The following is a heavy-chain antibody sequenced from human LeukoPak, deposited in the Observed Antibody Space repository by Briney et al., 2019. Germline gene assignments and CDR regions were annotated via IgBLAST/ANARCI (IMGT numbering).Heavy chain of an antibody. CDR3: ARPRRGFGEFSTPYYFDY. D-gene: IGHD3-10*01. CDR1: GFTFSSYS. V-gene: IGHV3-7*01. Sequence: GGSLRLFCAASGFTFSSYSMNWVRQAPGKLLEWVANIKQDGSEKYYVDSVKGRFTISRDNAKNSLYLQMNSLRAEDTAVYYCARPRRGFGEFSTPYYFDYWGQGTLVTVSS. CDR2: IKQDGSEK. J-gene: IGHJ4*02.